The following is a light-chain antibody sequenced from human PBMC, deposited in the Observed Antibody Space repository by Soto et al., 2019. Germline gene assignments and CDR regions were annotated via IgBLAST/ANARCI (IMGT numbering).Light chain of an antibody. J-gene: IGKJ1*01. Sequence: EILMTQSPDTLSGSPGERATLSCRSSQSVSTNFAWYQQRPGQAPRLLIYGASTRATGISARFSCSGSGSEFTLNISSQQSDDVAVYDCQQYTNRPPLTFGQGTKV. CDR3: QQYTNRPPLT. CDR2: GAS. V-gene: IGKV3-15*01. CDR1: QSVSTN.